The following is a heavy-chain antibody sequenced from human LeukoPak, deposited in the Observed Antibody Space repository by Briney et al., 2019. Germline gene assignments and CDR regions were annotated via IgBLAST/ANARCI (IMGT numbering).Heavy chain of an antibody. Sequence: GGSLRLSCAASGVTVSTSYMSWVRQAPGKGLEWVSIMYSGGATDYADSVKGRFTISRDNSKNTLYLQMNSLRVEDTAVYYCARGVRVAPYYFDYWGQGTLVTVSS. CDR1: GVTVSTSY. J-gene: IGHJ4*02. CDR2: MYSGGAT. D-gene: IGHD3-22*01. V-gene: IGHV3-66*01. CDR3: ARGVRVAPYYFDY.